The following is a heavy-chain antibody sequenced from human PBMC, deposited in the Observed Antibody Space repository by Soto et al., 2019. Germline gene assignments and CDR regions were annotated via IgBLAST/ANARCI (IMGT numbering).Heavy chain of an antibody. CDR1: GGSISSGGYY. CDR2: IYYSGST. Sequence: SETLSLTCTVSGGSISSGGYYWSWIRQHPGKGLEWIGYIYYSGSTYYNPSLKSRVTISVDTSKNQFSLKLKSVTAADTALYFCARQRTSVVTQAYFDVWGPGSLVTVSS. D-gene: IGHD2-21*02. J-gene: IGHJ4*02. V-gene: IGHV4-31*03. CDR3: ARQRTSVVTQAYFDV.